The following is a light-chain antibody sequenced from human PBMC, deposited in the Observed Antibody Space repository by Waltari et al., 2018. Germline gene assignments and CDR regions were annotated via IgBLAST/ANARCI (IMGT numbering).Light chain of an antibody. CDR1: PTITRW. V-gene: IGKV1-5*01. Sequence: DILLTQSPSTLSASVGDRVTITCRASPTITRWLAWYQQKPGKAPNLLIFDASSLANGVPSRFSGSGSGTEFTLSISSLQPDDFATYYCQQYNSYSPWTFGPGTKVESK. J-gene: IGKJ1*01. CDR2: DAS. CDR3: QQYNSYSPWT.